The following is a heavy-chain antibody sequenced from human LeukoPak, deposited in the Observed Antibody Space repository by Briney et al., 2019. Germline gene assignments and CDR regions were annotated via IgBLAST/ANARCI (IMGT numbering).Heavy chain of an antibody. J-gene: IGHJ5*02. CDR2: IYTSGST. V-gene: IGHV4-4*07. Sequence: SETLSLTCTVSGGSISSYYWSWIRQPAGKGLEWIGRIYTSGSTNYNPSLKSRVTISVDTSKNQFSLKLSSVTAADTAVYYCARQTEWLLFGRKYNWFDPWGQGTLVTVSS. D-gene: IGHD3-3*01. CDR1: GGSISSYY. CDR3: ARQTEWLLFGRKYNWFDP.